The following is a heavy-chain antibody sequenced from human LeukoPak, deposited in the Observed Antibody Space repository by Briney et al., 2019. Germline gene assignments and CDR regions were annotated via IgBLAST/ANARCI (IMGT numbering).Heavy chain of an antibody. V-gene: IGHV4-59*01. J-gene: IGHJ4*02. D-gene: IGHD2-2*02. CDR3: ARGSVYLEYYFDY. CDR1: GGSISSYY. CDR2: IYYSGST. Sequence: SETLSLTCTVSGGSISSYYWSWIRPPPGKGQEWIGYIYYSGSTNYNPSLKSRLTISVDTSKNQLSLKLSSVTAADTAVYYCARGSVYLEYYFDYWGQGTLVTVSS.